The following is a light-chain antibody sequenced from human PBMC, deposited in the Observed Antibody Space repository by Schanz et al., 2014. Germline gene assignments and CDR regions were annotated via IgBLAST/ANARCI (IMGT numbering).Light chain of an antibody. CDR3: SSYAGSTPVV. J-gene: IGLJ2*01. CDR1: SSDVGGYDY. CDR2: EVS. Sequence: QSALTQPPSASGSPGQSVTISCTGTSSDVGGYDYVSWYQQHPGKAPKLMIYEVSERPSGVPDRFSGSKSGNTASLTVSGLQAEDEAVYYCSSYAGSTPVVFGGGTKVTVL. V-gene: IGLV2-8*01.